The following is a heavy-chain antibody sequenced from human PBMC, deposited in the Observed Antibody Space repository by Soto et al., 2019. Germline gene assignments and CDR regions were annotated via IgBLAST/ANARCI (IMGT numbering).Heavy chain of an antibody. V-gene: IGHV4-39*01. J-gene: IGHJ4*02. D-gene: IGHD1-26*01. CDR1: GGSISSSSYY. Sequence: SETLSLTCTVSGGSISSSSYYWGWIRQPPGKGLEWIGNIYYSGNTYYNPSLKSRVTISVDTSKNQFSLRLSSVTAADTGVFYCARRTHRRGATTSYFDLWGQGTLVTVSS. CDR2: IYYSGNT. CDR3: ARRTHRRGATTSYFDL.